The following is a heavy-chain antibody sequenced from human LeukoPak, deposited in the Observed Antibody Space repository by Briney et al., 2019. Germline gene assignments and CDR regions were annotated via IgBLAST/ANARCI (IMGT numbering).Heavy chain of an antibody. V-gene: IGHV3-33*08. CDR2: IWYDGSNK. CDR1: GFTFSDFY. D-gene: IGHD5-24*01. Sequence: PGGSLRLSCAASGFTFSDFYMSWIRQAPGKGLEWVAVIWYDGSNKYYADSVKGRFTISRDNSKNTFYLQMNSLRADDTAVYYCAKTRDDAFDIWGQGTMVTVSS. CDR3: AKTRDDAFDI. J-gene: IGHJ3*02.